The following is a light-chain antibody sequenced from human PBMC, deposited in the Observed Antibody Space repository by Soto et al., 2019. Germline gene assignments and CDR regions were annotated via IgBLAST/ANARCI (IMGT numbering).Light chain of an antibody. V-gene: IGLV2-14*01. Sequence: QSVLAQPASVSGSPGQSITISCTGTSSDVGGYNYVSWYQQHPGKAPKLMIYDVSNRPSGVANRFSGSKSGNTASLTLSGLQAADEADYYCSSYTSSSPFVFGTGTRSPS. CDR2: DVS. CDR1: SSDVGGYNY. CDR3: SSYTSSSPFV. J-gene: IGLJ1*01.